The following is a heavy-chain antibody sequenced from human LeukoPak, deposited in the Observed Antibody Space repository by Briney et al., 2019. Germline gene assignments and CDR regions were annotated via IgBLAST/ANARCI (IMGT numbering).Heavy chain of an antibody. Sequence: GGSLRLSCAASGFTFRSYGMHWVRQAPGKGLEWVAVISYDGSNKYYADSVKGRFTISRDNSKNTLYLQMNSLRAEDTAVYYCARAGDSHYYDTSGFDYWGQGTLVTVSS. CDR1: GFTFRSYG. CDR2: ISYDGSNK. J-gene: IGHJ4*02. CDR3: ARAGDSHYYDTSGFDY. V-gene: IGHV3-30*03. D-gene: IGHD3-22*01.